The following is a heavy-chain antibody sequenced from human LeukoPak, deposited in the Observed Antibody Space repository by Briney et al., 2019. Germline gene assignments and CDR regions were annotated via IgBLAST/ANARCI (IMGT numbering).Heavy chain of an antibody. CDR1: GASLRGSY. CDR3: ARGGNGWYFDL. V-gene: IGHV4-34*01. J-gene: IGHJ2*01. D-gene: IGHD1-14*01. Sequence: SSETLSLTCAVQGASLRGSYWSWIRQPPGKGLQWIGQIDHSGSTHSIPSLKSRVTISLDTSQSQVSLKVNSVTAADTAVYFCARGGNGWYFDLWGRGTLVTVSS. CDR2: IDHSGST.